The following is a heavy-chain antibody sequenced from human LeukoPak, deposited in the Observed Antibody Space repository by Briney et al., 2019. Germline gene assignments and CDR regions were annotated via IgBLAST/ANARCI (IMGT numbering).Heavy chain of an antibody. CDR2: ISYDGSNK. CDR1: GFTFSSYA. D-gene: IGHD3-10*01. CDR3: ARAYGPTPSPPSY. Sequence: GGSLRLSCAAAGFTFSSYAMHWVRQAPGKGLEWGAVISYDGSNKYYADSVKGRFTISRDNSKNTLYLQMNSLRAEDTAVYYCARAYGPTPSPPSYWGQGTLVTVSS. V-gene: IGHV3-30-3*01. J-gene: IGHJ4*02.